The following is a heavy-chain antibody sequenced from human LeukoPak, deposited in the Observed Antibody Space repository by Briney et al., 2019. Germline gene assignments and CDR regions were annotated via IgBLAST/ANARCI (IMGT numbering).Heavy chain of an antibody. D-gene: IGHD1-26*01. J-gene: IGHJ4*02. CDR1: GFTFSSYS. Sequence: GGSLRLSCAASGFTFSSYSMHWVRQAPGKGLEWVAFIRYDGSNKYYADSVKGRFTISRDNSKNTLYLQMNSLRAEDTAVYYCAKVGGFVGATTAHFDYWGQGTLVTVSS. CDR2: IRYDGSNK. V-gene: IGHV3-30*02. CDR3: AKVGGFVGATTAHFDY.